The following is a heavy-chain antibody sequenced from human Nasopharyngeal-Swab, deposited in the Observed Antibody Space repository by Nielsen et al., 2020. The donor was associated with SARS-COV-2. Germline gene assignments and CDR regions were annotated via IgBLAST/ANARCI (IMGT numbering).Heavy chain of an antibody. V-gene: IGHV4-34*01. D-gene: IGHD1-26*01. Sequence: WIRQPPGKGLEWIGEINHSGSTNYNPSLKSRVTISVDTSKNQFSLKLSSVTAADTAVYHCARGRDYSGSSLDVTYYFDYWGQGTLVTVSS. CDR3: ARGRDYSGSSLDVTYYFDY. CDR2: INHSGST. J-gene: IGHJ4*02.